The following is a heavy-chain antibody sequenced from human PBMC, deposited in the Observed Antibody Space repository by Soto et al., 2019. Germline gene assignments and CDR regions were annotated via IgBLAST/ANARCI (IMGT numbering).Heavy chain of an antibody. J-gene: IGHJ4*02. CDR2: ITPILNTA. D-gene: IGHD1-26*01. CDR3: ARDHSLVGGTYYIDY. Sequence: QVQLVQSGAEVKKPGSAVKVSCKASGGTLSNYAFSWVRQAPGQGLEWMGGITPILNTAKYAQKFQGRVTITADESTRTVYMELNSLRSGDTAVYYCARDHSLVGGTYYIDYWGQGTLVTVSS. V-gene: IGHV1-69*01. CDR1: GGTLSNYA.